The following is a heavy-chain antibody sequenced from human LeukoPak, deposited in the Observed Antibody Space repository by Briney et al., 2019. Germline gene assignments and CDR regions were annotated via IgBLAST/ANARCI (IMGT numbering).Heavy chain of an antibody. V-gene: IGHV4-59*12. CDR2: IYHSGST. D-gene: IGHD4-23*01. Sequence: SETLSLTCTVSGGSISSYYWSWIRQPPGKGLEWIGYIYHSGSTYYNPSLKSRVTISVDRSKNQFSLKLSSVTAADTAVYYCARDPSTVVTPDAFDIWGQGTMVTVSS. CDR3: ARDPSTVVTPDAFDI. J-gene: IGHJ3*02. CDR1: GGSISSYY.